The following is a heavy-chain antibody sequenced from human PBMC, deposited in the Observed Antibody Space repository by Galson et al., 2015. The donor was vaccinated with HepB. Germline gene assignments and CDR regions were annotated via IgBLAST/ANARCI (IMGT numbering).Heavy chain of an antibody. Sequence: SLRLSCAASGFTFSSYGMHWVRQAPGKGLEWVAVISNDGSNRYYADSVKGRFTISRDNSKNTLYLQMNSLRAEDTAVYYCAKIAVHGFYYYYGMDVWGQGTTVTVSS. CDR2: ISNDGSNR. D-gene: IGHD6-19*01. CDR3: AKIAVHGFYYYYGMDV. V-gene: IGHV3-30*18. CDR1: GFTFSSYG. J-gene: IGHJ6*02.